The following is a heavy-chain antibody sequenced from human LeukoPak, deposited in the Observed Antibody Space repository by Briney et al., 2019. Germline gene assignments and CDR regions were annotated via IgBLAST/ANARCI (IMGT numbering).Heavy chain of an antibody. D-gene: IGHD6-19*01. CDR2: IKQDGSEK. Sequence: GGSLRLSCAASGFTFSSYWMSWVRQAPGKGLEWVANIKQDGSEKYYVDSVKGRFTISRDNAKNSLYLRMNSLRAEDTAVYYCVRDISPAAQWLVFGAFDIWGQGTMVTVSS. CDR1: GFTFSSYW. V-gene: IGHV3-7*01. J-gene: IGHJ3*02. CDR3: VRDISPAAQWLVFGAFDI.